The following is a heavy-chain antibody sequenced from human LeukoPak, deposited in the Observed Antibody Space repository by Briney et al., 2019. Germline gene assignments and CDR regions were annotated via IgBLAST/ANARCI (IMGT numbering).Heavy chain of an antibody. V-gene: IGHV3-30*04. CDR2: IAHDETNK. D-gene: IGHD3-9*01. CDR3: ARDGDSSDWLFPSTSYYDGMDV. J-gene: IGHJ6*02. CDR1: AFSFSNYA. Sequence: QAGGSLRLSCAASAFSFSNYAMHWVRQAPGKGLEWLAMIAHDETNKSFADSVKARFTLSRDNSKNTLFLQMNSLRSEDTAVYYCARDGDSSDWLFPSTSYYDGMDVWGQGTTVTVSS.